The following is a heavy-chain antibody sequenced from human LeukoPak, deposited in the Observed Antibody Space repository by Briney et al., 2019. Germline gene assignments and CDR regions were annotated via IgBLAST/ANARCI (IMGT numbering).Heavy chain of an antibody. CDR3: ARQAGWFGGYCFDP. V-gene: IGHV1-8*01. J-gene: IGHJ5*02. D-gene: IGHD3-10*01. Sequence: ASVKVSCKASGYTFTSYDINWVRQATGQGLEWMGWMNPNSGNTGYAQKFQGRVTMTRNTSISTAYMELSSLRSEDTAVYYCARQAGWFGGYCFDPWGQGTLVTVSS. CDR2: MNPNSGNT. CDR1: GYTFTSYD.